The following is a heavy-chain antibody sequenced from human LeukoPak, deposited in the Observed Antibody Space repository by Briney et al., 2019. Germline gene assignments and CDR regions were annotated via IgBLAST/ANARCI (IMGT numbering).Heavy chain of an antibody. V-gene: IGHV3-7*01. CDR1: GFTFSSYW. D-gene: IGHD3-10*01. J-gene: IGHJ5*02. CDR2: IKQDGSEK. Sequence: AGGSLRLSCAASGFTFSSYWMSWVRQAPGKGLEWVANIKQDGSEKYYVDSVKGRFTISRDNAKNSLYLQMNSLRAEDTAVYYCARGRMVRGNGNWFDPWGQGTLVTVSS. CDR3: ARGRMVRGNGNWFDP.